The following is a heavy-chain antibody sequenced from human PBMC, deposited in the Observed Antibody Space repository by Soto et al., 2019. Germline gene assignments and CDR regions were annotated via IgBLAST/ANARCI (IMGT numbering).Heavy chain of an antibody. CDR3: ASGGDCSSPSCYMANYYYGMDV. CDR1: GGTFSSYA. D-gene: IGHD2-2*01. J-gene: IGHJ6*02. V-gene: IGHV1-69*06. CDR2: IIPICGTA. Sequence: QVQLVQSGAEVKNPGSSVKVSCKASGGTFSSYAISWVRQAPGQGLEWMGGIIPICGTANYAQKFQGRVTITADKSTSTAYMELSSLRSEDTAVYYCASGGDCSSPSCYMANYYYGMDVWGQGTTVTVSS.